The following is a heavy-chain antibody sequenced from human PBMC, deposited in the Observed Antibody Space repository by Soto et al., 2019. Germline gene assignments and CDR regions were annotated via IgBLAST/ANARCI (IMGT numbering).Heavy chain of an antibody. J-gene: IGHJ4*02. V-gene: IGHV4-31*01. Sequence: PSETLPLTCTVSGGSISSGGYYFSWISQHPGKGLEWIGYIYYSGSTYYNPSLKSPVTISVDTSKNQFSLKLSSVTAADTAVYYCARESDGDQTYYFDYWGQGTLVTVSS. CDR1: GGSISSGGYY. CDR2: IYYSGST. D-gene: IGHD4-17*01. CDR3: ARESDGDQTYYFDY.